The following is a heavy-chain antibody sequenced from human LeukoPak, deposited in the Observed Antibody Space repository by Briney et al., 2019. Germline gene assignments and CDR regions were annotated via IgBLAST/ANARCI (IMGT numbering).Heavy chain of an antibody. V-gene: IGHV4-59*11. CDR3: ARKRNSSSWYGSYAFDI. Sequence: SETLSLTCTVSGGSISSHYWSWIRQPPGKGLEWIGYIYYSGSTNYNPSLKSRVTISVDTSKNQFSLKLSSVTAADTAVYYCARKRNSSSWYGSYAFDIWGQGTMVTVSS. D-gene: IGHD6-13*01. CDR1: GGSISSHY. J-gene: IGHJ3*02. CDR2: IYYSGST.